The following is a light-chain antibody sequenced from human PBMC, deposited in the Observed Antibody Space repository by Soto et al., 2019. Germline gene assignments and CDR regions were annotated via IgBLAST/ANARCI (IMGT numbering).Light chain of an antibody. CDR3: QQYGDWPLT. CDR1: QSVGNN. J-gene: IGKJ4*01. V-gene: IGKV3-15*01. CDR2: ATS. Sequence: EMVLTQSPATLSVSPGERATHSCRASQSVGNNFAWYQQKPGQAPRLLIFATSTRATGVPARFSGSGSGTEFTLTISSLQSEDFAVYYCQQYGDWPLTFGGGAKVEIE.